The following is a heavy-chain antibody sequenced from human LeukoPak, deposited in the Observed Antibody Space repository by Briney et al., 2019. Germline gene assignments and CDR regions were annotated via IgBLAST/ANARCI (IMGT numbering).Heavy chain of an antibody. J-gene: IGHJ4*02. V-gene: IGHV3-30*02. CDR3: ARDAPLGISY. D-gene: IGHD7-27*01. CDR2: VRYDGSNK. CDR1: GFTFTSYG. Sequence: GSLRLSCAASGFTFTSYGMHWVRQTPGKGLEWVAFVRYDGSNKYYADSVRGRFSISRDNSKNTLFLQMNSLRIEDTAVYYCARDAPLGISYWGQGTLVTVSS.